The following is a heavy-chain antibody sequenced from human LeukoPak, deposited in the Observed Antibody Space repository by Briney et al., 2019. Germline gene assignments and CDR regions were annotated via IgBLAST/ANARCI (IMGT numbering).Heavy chain of an antibody. CDR2: IIPIFGTA. D-gene: IGHD3-9*01. J-gene: IGHJ4*02. CDR3: ARAGLEGPTYYDILTGYYNQPTLDY. CDR1: GGTFSSYA. V-gene: IGHV1-69*05. Sequence: SVKVSCKASGGTFSSYAISWVRQAPGQGLEWMGGIIPIFGTASYAQKFQGRVTMTRDTSTSTVYMELSSLRSEDTAVYYCARAGLEGPTYYDILTGYYNQPTLDYWGQGTLVTVSS.